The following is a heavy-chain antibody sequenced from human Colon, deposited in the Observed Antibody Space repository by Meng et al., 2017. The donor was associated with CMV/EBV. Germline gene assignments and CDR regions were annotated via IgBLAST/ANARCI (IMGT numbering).Heavy chain of an antibody. CDR3: AREFWAVAGA. D-gene: IGHD6-19*01. J-gene: IGHJ5*02. V-gene: IGHV3-30*04. Sequence: GGSLRFSCAAFGFTFSSYAMHWVRQAPGKGLEWVAVISYDGSNKYYADSVKGRFTISRDNSKNTLYLQMNSLRAEDTAVYYCAREFWAVAGAWGQGTLVTVSS. CDR1: GFTFSSYA. CDR2: ISYDGSNK.